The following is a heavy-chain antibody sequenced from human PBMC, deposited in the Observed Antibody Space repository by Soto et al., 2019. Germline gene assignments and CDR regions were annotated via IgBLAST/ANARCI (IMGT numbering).Heavy chain of an antibody. V-gene: IGHV4-34*01. CDR2: INHSGST. J-gene: IGHJ2*01. CDR3: ARDLGSRPIWYFDL. Sequence: SETLSLTCAVYGGSFSGYYWSWIRQPPGKGLEWIGEINHSGSTNYNPSLKSRVTISVDTSKNQFSLKLSSVTAADTAVYYCARDLGSRPIWYFDLWGRGTLVTVSS. CDR1: GGSFSGYY. D-gene: IGHD3-10*01.